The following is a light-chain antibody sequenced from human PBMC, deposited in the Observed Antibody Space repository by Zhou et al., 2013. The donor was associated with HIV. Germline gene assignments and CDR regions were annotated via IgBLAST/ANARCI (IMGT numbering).Light chain of an antibody. J-gene: IGKJ3*01. Sequence: DIQMTQSPSSVSATVGDSVSITCRASQDVSTWLAWYQQKPGKAPKLLIHASSRLQSGVPSRFSGSGSGTDFTLTITSLQPEDFATYYCQQANSFPFTFGPGTKVDI. CDR3: QQANSFPFT. V-gene: IGKV1-12*01. CDR2: ASS. CDR1: QDVSTW.